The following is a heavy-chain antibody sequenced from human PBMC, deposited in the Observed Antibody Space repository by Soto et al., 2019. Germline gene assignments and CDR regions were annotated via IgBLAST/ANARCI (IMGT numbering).Heavy chain of an antibody. CDR1: GGSISSSSYY. V-gene: IGHV4-39*01. D-gene: IGHD3-22*01. J-gene: IGHJ5*01. CDR2: IYYSGST. CDR3: VRHRGLYYRDGRAYHNNWFDS. Sequence: SETLSLTCTVSGGSISSSSYYWGWIRQPPGKGLEWIGSIYYSGSTYYNPSLKSRVTISVDTSNNQFSLRLRSVTDADTAVYYCVRHRGLYYRDGRAYHNNWFDSWGQGILVTVSS.